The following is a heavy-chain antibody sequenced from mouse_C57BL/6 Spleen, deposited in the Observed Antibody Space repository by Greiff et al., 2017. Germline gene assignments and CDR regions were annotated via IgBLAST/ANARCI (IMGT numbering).Heavy chain of an antibody. CDR1: GYTFTSYW. J-gene: IGHJ4*01. V-gene: IGHV1-52*01. CDR2: IDPADSET. Sequence: QVQLQQPGAELVRPGSSVKLSCTASGYTFTSYWMHWVKQRPIQGLEWIGNIDPADSETHYNQKFKDKATLTVDKSSNTAYMQLSSLTSEDSAIYYCARGSNLDAMGYWGQGTSVT. CDR3: ARGSNLDAMGY. D-gene: IGHD2-5*01.